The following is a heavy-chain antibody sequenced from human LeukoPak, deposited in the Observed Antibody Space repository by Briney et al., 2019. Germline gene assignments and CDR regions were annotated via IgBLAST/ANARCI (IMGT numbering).Heavy chain of an antibody. D-gene: IGHD3-10*02. CDR2: FDPEDGET. J-gene: IGHJ3*02. V-gene: IGHV1-24*01. CDR3: ATDYVFGAGSAFDI. CDR1: GYTLTELS. Sequence: ASVKVSCKVSGYTLTELSMHWVRQAPGKGLEWMGGFDPEDGETIYAQKFQGRVTMTEDTSTDTAYMELSSLRSEDTAAYYCATDYVFGAGSAFDIWGQGTMVTVSS.